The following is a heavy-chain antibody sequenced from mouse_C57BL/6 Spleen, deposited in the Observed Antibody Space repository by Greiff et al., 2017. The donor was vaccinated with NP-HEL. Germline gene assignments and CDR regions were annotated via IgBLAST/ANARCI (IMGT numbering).Heavy chain of an antibody. D-gene: IGHD2-1*01. V-gene: IGHV5-17*01. Sequence: EVHLVESGGGLVKPGGSLKLSCAASGFTFSDYGMHWVRQAPEKGLEWVAYISSGSSTIYYADTVKGRFTISRDNAKNTLFLQMTSLRSEDTAMYYCARKAGNLYAMDYWGQGTSVTVSS. CDR2: ISSGSSTI. CDR1: GFTFSDYG. J-gene: IGHJ4*01. CDR3: ARKAGNLYAMDY.